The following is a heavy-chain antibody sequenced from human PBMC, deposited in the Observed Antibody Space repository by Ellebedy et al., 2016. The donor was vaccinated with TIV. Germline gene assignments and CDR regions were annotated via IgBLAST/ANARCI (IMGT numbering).Heavy chain of an antibody. J-gene: IGHJ4*02. D-gene: IGHD1-26*01. CDR1: GFTFRSYG. CDR2: ISYDGSDK. V-gene: IGHV3-30*18. CDR3: AKYSGSYYKFDH. Sequence: GESLKISCAASGFTFRSYGMHWVRQAPGRGLEWLAVISYDGSDKSYGDSVKGRFTLSRDNSKNTLYLQMKSLRVEDTAVYYCAKYSGSYYKFDHWGQGTLVTVSS.